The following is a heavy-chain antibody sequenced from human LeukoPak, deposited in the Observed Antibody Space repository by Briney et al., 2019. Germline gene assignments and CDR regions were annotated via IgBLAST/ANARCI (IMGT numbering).Heavy chain of an antibody. J-gene: IGHJ2*01. CDR1: VYTCTSYV. CDR3: ARVRDNWGSCYFDL. V-gene: IGHV1-18*01. D-gene: IGHD7-27*01. CDR2: ISAYNGNT. Sequence: ASVTVSCMASVYTCTSYVISWVRQAAGQGRAGVGWISAYNGNTNYAQKLQGRVTITTDTTTSTAYMELRSLRSDDTAVYYCARVRDNWGSCYFDLWGRGTLVTVSS.